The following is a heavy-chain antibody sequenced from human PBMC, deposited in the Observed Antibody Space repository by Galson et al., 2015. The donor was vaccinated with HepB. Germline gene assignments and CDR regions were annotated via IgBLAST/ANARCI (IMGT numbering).Heavy chain of an antibody. D-gene: IGHD3-22*01. Sequence: PALVKPTQTLTLTCTFSGFSLSTSGMCVSWIRQPPGKALEWLALIDWDDDKYYSTSLKTRLTISKDTSKNQVVLTMTNMDPVDTATYYCARTSYYYDSSGYYWGPLYYFDYWGQGTLVTVSS. CDR3: ARTSYYYDSSGYYWGPLYYFDY. V-gene: IGHV2-70*01. J-gene: IGHJ4*02. CDR1: GFSLSTSGMC. CDR2: IDWDDDK.